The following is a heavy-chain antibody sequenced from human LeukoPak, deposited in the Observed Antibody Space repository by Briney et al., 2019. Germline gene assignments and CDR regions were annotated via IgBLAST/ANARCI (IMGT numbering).Heavy chain of an antibody. V-gene: IGHV1-2*02. J-gene: IGHJ4*02. D-gene: IGHD6-13*01. Sequence: SVKVSCKASVYTFTGHYMHWARQAPEQPREGMGLINPSSCDTNYAQKSQGRVTMTRDTYISTAYMEMSRLRSADTAVYYCARELMGIAASCKGVDWGQGTLVTVSS. CDR3: ARELMGIAASCKGVD. CDR2: INPSSCDT. CDR1: VYTFTGHY.